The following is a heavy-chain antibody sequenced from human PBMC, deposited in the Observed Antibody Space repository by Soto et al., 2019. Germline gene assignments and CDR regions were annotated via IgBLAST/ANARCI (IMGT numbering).Heavy chain of an antibody. CDR1: GYTFSSYA. CDR2: IHAGNGNT. Sequence: ASVKVSCKASGYTFSSYAIHWVRQAPGQGLEWMGWIHAGNGNTKYSQSFQGRVTISRDTSATTAYMELNSLRSEDTAVYYCARGVAFLDYWGQRTLGTVSS. V-gene: IGHV1-3*01. J-gene: IGHJ4*02. D-gene: IGHD2-15*01. CDR3: ARGVAFLDY.